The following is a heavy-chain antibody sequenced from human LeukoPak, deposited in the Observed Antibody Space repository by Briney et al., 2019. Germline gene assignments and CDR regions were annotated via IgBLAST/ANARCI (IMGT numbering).Heavy chain of an antibody. CDR3: ASDRIEVDAFDI. Sequence: SETLSLTCTVSGGSISSGSYFWSWIRQPAGKGLEWIGRIYTSGSTNYNPSLKSRVTISVDTSKNQFSLKLSSVTAADTAVYYCASDRIEVDAFDIWGQGTMVTVSS. V-gene: IGHV4-61*02. J-gene: IGHJ3*02. D-gene: IGHD2-15*01. CDR1: GGSISSGSYF. CDR2: IYTSGST.